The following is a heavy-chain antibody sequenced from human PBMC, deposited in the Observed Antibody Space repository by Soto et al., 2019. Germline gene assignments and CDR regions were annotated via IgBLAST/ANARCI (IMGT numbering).Heavy chain of an antibody. V-gene: IGHV3-48*02. J-gene: IGHJ4*02. CDR1: GFSLRGYS. D-gene: IGHD4-17*01. Sequence: EVQLVESGGGLVPPGGSLRLSCAASGFSLRGYSMSWVRQAPGKGLEWVSYISGTGSSIYADSVKGRFTISRDNAKNSVYLQMNSLGDDDTAVYYCARGAGYGDYGGYWGQGTLVTVSS. CDR3: ARGAGYGDYGGY. CDR2: ISGTGSSI.